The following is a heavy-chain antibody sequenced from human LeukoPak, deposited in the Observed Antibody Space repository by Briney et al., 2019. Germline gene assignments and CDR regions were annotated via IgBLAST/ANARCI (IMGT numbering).Heavy chain of an antibody. V-gene: IGHV1-69*04. CDR3: ARSITMVRGVSGAFDI. CDR2: LIPILGIA. D-gene: IGHD3-10*01. CDR1: GGTFSSYA. J-gene: IGHJ3*02. Sequence: SVKVSCKASGGTFSSYAISWVRQAPGQGLEWLGTLIPILGIANYAHKFEGRVKITADKFTSTAYMELGSLRSEDTAVYYCARSITMVRGVSGAFDIWGQGTMVTVSS.